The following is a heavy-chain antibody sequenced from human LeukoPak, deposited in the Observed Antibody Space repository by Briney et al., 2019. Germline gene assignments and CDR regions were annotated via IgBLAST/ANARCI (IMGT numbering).Heavy chain of an antibody. J-gene: IGHJ4*02. D-gene: IGHD1/OR15-1a*01. CDR2: IANGGGST. CDR3: AKSHSVEQRGYFDY. Sequence: GGSLRLSCAASRFTFSTYAMSWVRQAQGKGLEWISTIANGGGSTYYADSVKGRFTISRDNSKNTLYLQMNSLRAEDTAVYYCAKSHSVEQRGYFDYWGQGTLVTVSS. V-gene: IGHV3-23*01. CDR1: RFTFSTYA.